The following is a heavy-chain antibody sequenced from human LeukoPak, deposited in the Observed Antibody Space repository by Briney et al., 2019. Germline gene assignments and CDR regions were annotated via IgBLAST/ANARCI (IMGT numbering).Heavy chain of an antibody. CDR2: INHSGST. CDR3: ARGVVIAPQTFDY. J-gene: IGHJ4*02. CDR1: GGSFSGYY. Sequence: SETLSLTCAVYGGSFSGYYWSWIRQPPGKGLEWIGEINHSGSTNYNPSLKSRVTISVDTSENQFSLKLSSVTAADTAVYYCARGVVIAPQTFDYWGQGTLVTVSS. D-gene: IGHD2-21*01. V-gene: IGHV4-34*01.